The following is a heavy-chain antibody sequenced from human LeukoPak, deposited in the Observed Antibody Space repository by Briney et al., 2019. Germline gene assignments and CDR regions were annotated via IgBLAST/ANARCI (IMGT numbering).Heavy chain of an antibody. CDR3: ARLGWWATVNPFDS. Sequence: PSETLSLTCTVSGGSISSSSYYWGWIRQPPGKGLEWIGSIYYSGSTYYNPSLKSRVTISVDTSKNQFSLKLSSVTAADTAVYFCARLGWWATVNPFDSWGQGTLVTVSS. CDR1: GGSISSSSYY. CDR2: IYYSGST. J-gene: IGHJ4*02. V-gene: IGHV4-39*07. D-gene: IGHD4-17*01.